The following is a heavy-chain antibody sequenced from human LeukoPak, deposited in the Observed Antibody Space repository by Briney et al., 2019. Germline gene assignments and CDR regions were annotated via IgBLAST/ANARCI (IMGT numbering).Heavy chain of an antibody. V-gene: IGHV3-48*01. Sequence: PGGSLRLSCAASGFTFSSYSMSWVRQAPGKGLEWVSYISSSSSAIYYEDSVKGRFTISRDNAKNSLYLQMNSLKAEDTAVYYCAELGIAMIGGVWGKGTTVTISS. CDR2: ISSSSSAI. CDR1: GFTFSSYS. J-gene: IGHJ6*04. D-gene: IGHD3-10*02. CDR3: AELGIAMIGGV.